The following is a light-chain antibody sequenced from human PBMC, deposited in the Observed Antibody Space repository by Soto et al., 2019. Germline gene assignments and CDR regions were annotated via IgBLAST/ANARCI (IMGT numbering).Light chain of an antibody. Sequence: DIQMTQSPSTLSASVGDRVTFTCRASQSVSSWVAWYQQKPGKAPNLLITKASSLESGVPSRFSGSGTGTEFTLTINRLQPDDFATYYCQQYKSFLGTFGQGTKVQIK. J-gene: IGKJ1*01. CDR2: KAS. CDR3: QQYKSFLGT. V-gene: IGKV1-5*03. CDR1: QSVSSW.